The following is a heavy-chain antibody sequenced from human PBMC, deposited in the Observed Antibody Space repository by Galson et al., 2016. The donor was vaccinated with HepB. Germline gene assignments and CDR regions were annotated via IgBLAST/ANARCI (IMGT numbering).Heavy chain of an antibody. Sequence: SLRLSCAASGFTFSTYGMHWVRQAPGKGLEWVAVISYAGSSKYYADSVKDRFTISRDNSKNTLYLQMNSLRAEDTAVYFCAKGGDCGGDCYLPYYYYGMDVWGQGTTVTVSS. CDR3: AKGGDCGGDCYLPYYYYGMDV. CDR2: ISYAGSSK. D-gene: IGHD2-21*02. J-gene: IGHJ6*02. CDR1: GFTFSTYG. V-gene: IGHV3-30*18.